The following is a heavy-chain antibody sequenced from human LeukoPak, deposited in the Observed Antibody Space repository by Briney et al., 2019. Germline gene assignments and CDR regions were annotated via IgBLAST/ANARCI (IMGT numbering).Heavy chain of an antibody. CDR2: IYNSGST. V-gene: IGHV4-4*07. Sequence: SETLSLTCTVSGGSISSYYWSWIRQPAGKGLEWIGHIYNSGSTNYNPSLKGRVTMSVATSKNQFSLHLSCVTAADTAVYYCARSAFLVTAPGLYYFDYWGQGTLVAVSS. CDR3: ARSAFLVTAPGLYYFDY. J-gene: IGHJ4*02. CDR1: GGSISSYY. D-gene: IGHD6-13*01.